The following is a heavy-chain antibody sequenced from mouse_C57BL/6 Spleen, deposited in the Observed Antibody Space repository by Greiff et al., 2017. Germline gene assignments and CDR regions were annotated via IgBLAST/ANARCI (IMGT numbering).Heavy chain of an antibody. CDR3: ARKDYYGSSPFAW. V-gene: IGHV1-53*01. CDR2: INPSNGGT. CDR1: GYTFTSYW. Sequence: QVQLKQPGTELVKPGASVKLSCKASGYTFTSYWMHWVKQRPGQGLEWIGNINPSNGGTNYNDKFKSKAPLTVDKSSSTAYMQLSSLPPEDSAVYYCARKDYYGSSPFAWWGHGALVTVSA. D-gene: IGHD1-1*01. J-gene: IGHJ3*01.